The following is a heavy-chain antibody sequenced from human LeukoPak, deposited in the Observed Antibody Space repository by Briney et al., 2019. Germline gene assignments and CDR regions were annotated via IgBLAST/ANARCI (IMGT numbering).Heavy chain of an antibody. J-gene: IGHJ5*01. Sequence: GGSLRLSCVASGFTFNKYGVHWVRQAPGKGLEWVAVIWYDGSYEYYADSVKGRLAISRDNDKNTVNLQMNSLRVEESAVYYCARDGSGLAVRGWFDFWGQGTLVTVSS. V-gene: IGHV3-33*01. CDR3: ARDGSGLAVRGWFDF. CDR2: IWYDGSYE. D-gene: IGHD3-10*01. CDR1: GFTFNKYG.